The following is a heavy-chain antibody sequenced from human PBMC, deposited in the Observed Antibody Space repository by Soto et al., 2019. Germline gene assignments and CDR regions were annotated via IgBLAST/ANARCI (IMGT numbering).Heavy chain of an antibody. D-gene: IGHD4-4*01. Sequence: QVQLQESGPGLVKPSETLSLTCTVSGGSISSYYWSWIRQPPGKGLEWIGYIYYSGSTNYNPSLKSRVTISVDTSKNQFSLKLSSVTAADTAVYYCARGKIYSNFLFDYWGQGTLVTVSS. CDR2: IYYSGST. J-gene: IGHJ4*02. CDR1: GGSISSYY. CDR3: ARGKIYSNFLFDY. V-gene: IGHV4-59*08.